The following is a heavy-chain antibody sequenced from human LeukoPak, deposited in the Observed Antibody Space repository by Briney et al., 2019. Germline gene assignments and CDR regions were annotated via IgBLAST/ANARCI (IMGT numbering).Heavy chain of an antibody. CDR3: ARTVVTAVSDAFDI. CDR2: IYSSGSA. CDR1: GFTVSSNY. D-gene: IGHD2-21*02. V-gene: IGHV3-53*01. J-gene: IGHJ3*02. Sequence: PGGSLRLSCAASGFTVSSNYMSWVRQAPGKGLEWVSIIYSSGSAYYPDSLKGRFTISRDNSKNTLYLEMSSLRADDTAVYYCARTVVTAVSDAFDIWGQGTVVTVSS.